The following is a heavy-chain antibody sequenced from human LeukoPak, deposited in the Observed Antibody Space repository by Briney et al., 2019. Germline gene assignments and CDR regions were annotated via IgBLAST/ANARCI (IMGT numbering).Heavy chain of an antibody. J-gene: IGHJ4*02. CDR1: GFTFDDYA. CDR2: ISWNSGSI. V-gene: IGHV3-9*01. D-gene: IGHD3-10*01. Sequence: QPGGSLRLSCAASGFTFDDYAMHWVRQAPGKGLEWVSGISWNSGSIGYADSVKGRFTISRDNAKNSLYLQMNSLRAEDTALYYCAKDRARRGFGELLGGGGSDYWGQGTLVTVSS. CDR3: AKDRARRGFGELLGGGGSDY.